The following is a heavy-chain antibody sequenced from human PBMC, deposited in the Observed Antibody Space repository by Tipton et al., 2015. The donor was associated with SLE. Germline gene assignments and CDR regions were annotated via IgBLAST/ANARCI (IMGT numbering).Heavy chain of an antibody. CDR2: IYYNLAS. CDR1: GVSISNSDHY. J-gene: IGHJ4*02. D-gene: IGHD5/OR15-5a*01. V-gene: IGHV4-39*07. Sequence: TLSLTCTVSGVSISNSDHYWGWIRQPPEKGLEWIGRIYYNLASHYNPSLKSRVTISVDTSNNQFSLRLASVTAADTVLYYCARVYVGISLREGSFVQWGQGTLVTVSS. CDR3: ARVYVGISLREGSFVQ.